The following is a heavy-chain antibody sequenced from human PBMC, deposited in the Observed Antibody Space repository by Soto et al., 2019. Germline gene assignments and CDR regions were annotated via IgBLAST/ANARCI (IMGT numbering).Heavy chain of an antibody. V-gene: IGHV3-23*01. J-gene: IGHJ4*02. CDR1: GFTFSDYA. D-gene: IGHD3-22*01. CDR2: ISSAGGSS. Sequence: EVQMLQSGGGLVQPGGSLRLSCTASGFTFSDYAMSWVRQAPGRGLEWVSLISSAGGSSSYADSVKGRFTISRDNSNNTLYLQMHSLRAEDTAKYYCAKDLPPYYYDSSGYFDYWSQGTLVTVAS. CDR3: AKDLPPYYYDSSGYFDY.